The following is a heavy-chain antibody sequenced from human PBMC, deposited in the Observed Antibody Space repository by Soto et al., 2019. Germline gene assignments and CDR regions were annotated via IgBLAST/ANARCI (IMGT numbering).Heavy chain of an antibody. D-gene: IGHD1-26*01. Sequence: QVQLVQSGAEVKKPGSSVKVSCKTSEGSFSNYAISWVRQAPGQGLEWMGGIVPVFGSVKYAQNFHGRVTLTGDTVTPKASMGLTSLSSDDTAVYYCAKPANIAGRAGDHYYYYGMDVWGQGTTVTVAS. CDR3: AKPANIAGRAGDHYYYYGMDV. J-gene: IGHJ6*02. CDR2: IVPVFGSV. CDR1: EGSFSNYA. V-gene: IGHV1-69*06.